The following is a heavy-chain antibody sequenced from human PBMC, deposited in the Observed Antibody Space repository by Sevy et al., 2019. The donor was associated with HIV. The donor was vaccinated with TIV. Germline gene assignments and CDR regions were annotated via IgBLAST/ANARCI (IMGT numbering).Heavy chain of an antibody. Sequence: GGSLRLSCAASGFTFSSYWMSWVRQAPGKGLEWVANIKQDGSEKYYVDSVKGRFTISGDNAKNSLYLQMNGLRAEDTDVYYCSRVEYTAMVFDYWGQGTLVTVSS. CDR3: SRVEYTAMVFDY. J-gene: IGHJ4*02. D-gene: IGHD5-18*01. CDR2: IKQDGSEK. CDR1: GFTFSSYW. V-gene: IGHV3-7*03.